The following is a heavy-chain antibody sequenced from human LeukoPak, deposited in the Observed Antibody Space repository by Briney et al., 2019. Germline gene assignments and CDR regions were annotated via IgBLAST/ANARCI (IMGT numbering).Heavy chain of an antibody. D-gene: IGHD3-10*01. CDR3: ARSGTYWNYYYYYYMDV. CDR1: GGSISSYY. V-gene: IGHV4-59*01. J-gene: IGHJ6*03. Sequence: SETLSLTCTVSGGSISSYYWSWIRQPPGKGLEWIGYTYYSGSTNYNPSLKSRVTISVDTSKNQFSLKLSSVTAADTAVYYCARSGTYWNYYYYYYMDVWGKGTTVTISS. CDR2: TYYSGST.